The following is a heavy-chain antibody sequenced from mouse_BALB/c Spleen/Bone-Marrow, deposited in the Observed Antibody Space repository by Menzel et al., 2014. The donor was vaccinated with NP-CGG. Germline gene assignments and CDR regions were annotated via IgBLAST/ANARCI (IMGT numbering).Heavy chain of an antibody. V-gene: IGHV14-1*02. CDR1: GFNIKDYY. D-gene: IGHD2-3*01. CDR2: IDPENGNT. Sequence: EVKLMESGAELVRPGALVKLSCKASGFNIKDYYMHWVKQRPEQGLEWTGWIDPENGNTIYDPKFQGKASITADTSSNTAYLQLSSLTSEDTAVYYCAPIYDGYYVAWFAYWGQGTLVTVSA. CDR3: APIYDGYYVAWFAY. J-gene: IGHJ3*01.